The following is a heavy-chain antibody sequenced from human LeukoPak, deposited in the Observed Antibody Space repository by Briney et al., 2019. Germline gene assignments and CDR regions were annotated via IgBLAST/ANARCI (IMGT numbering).Heavy chain of an antibody. J-gene: IGHJ4*02. Sequence: SETLSLTCTVAGGSISSGDFYWSWIRQPAVKGREWIGYIYYSGSTYSNPSLKSRVTISVDTSKNQFSLKLSSVTAADTAVYYCARGFMASGAFDYWGQGTLVTVSS. D-gene: IGHD3-10*01. CDR1: GGSISSGDFY. V-gene: IGHV4-30-4*01. CDR3: ARGFMASGAFDY. CDR2: IYYSGST.